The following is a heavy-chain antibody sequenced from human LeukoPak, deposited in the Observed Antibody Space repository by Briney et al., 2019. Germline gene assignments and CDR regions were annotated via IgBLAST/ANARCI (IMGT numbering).Heavy chain of an antibody. Sequence: PGGSLRLSCAASGFTFNHYYTSWVRQAPGKGLEWVANINVEGSEKYYVDSVKGRFTISRDNARNSLSLQMNSLRAEDTAVYYCARGGWLHFDNWGQGTLVTVSS. V-gene: IGHV3-7*05. CDR2: INVEGSEK. CDR3: ARGGWLHFDN. J-gene: IGHJ4*02. CDR1: GFTFNHYY. D-gene: IGHD6-19*01.